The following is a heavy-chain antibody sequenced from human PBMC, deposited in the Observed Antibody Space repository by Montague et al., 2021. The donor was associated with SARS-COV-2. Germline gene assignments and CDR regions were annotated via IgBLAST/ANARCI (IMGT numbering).Heavy chain of an antibody. Sequence: SLRLSCPTSGFTFSRNSMNWVRQAPGKGLEWVSTISSDTLHTFYAESAKGRFTISRDNSRNTLYLQMNSLRAEDTAIYYCAKDREMDYSADYWGQGTLVTVSS. CDR3: AKDREMDYSADY. CDR1: GFTFSRNS. J-gene: IGHJ4*02. V-gene: IGHV3-21*04. D-gene: IGHD5-24*01. CDR2: ISSDTLHT.